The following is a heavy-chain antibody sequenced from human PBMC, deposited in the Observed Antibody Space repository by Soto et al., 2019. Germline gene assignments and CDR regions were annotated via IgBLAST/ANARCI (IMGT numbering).Heavy chain of an antibody. CDR1: GFTFSSYS. D-gene: IGHD1-7*01. Sequence: VQLVESGGGVVQPGRSLRLSCAASGFTFSSYSMNWVRQAPGKGLEWVSSISSSSSYIYYADSVKGRFTISRDNAKNSLYLQMNSLRAEDTAVYYCARVRLELHFDAFDIWGQGTMVTVSS. CDR2: ISSSSSYI. J-gene: IGHJ3*02. CDR3: ARVRLELHFDAFDI. V-gene: IGHV3-21*01.